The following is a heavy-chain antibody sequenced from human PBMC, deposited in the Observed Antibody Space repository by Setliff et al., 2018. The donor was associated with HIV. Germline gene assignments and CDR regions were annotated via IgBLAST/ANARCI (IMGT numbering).Heavy chain of an antibody. J-gene: IGHJ4*02. CDR3: ARDDGSSGGGFDY. CDR1: GGSISSGSYY. Sequence: LSLTCTVSGGSISSGSYYWSWIRQPAGKGLEWIGRIYTSGSTNYNPSLKSRVTISVDTSKNQFSLKLSSVTAADTAVYYCARDDGSSGGGFDYWGQGTLVTVSS. CDR2: IYTSGST. D-gene: IGHD2-2*03. V-gene: IGHV4-61*02.